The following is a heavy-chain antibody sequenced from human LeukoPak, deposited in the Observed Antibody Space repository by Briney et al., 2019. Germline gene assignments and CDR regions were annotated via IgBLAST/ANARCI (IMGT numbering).Heavy chain of an antibody. CDR1: GYTFTGYY. V-gene: IGHV1-2*04. D-gene: IGHD6-13*01. CDR3: ARVGEQQLGSAEYFQH. CDR2: INPNSGGT. J-gene: IGHJ1*01. Sequence: GASVKVSCKASGYTFTGYYMHWVRQAPGQGLEWMGWINPNSGGTNYAQKFQGWVTMTRDTSISTAYMELSRLRSDDTAVYYCARVGEQQLGSAEYFQHWGQGTLVTVSS.